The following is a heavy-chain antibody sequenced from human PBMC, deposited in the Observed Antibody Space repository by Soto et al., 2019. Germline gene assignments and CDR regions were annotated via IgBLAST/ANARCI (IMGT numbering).Heavy chain of an antibody. CDR3: AREKCSSTSCNHGMDV. CDR1: AFTFNNFP. Sequence: EVQLVESGGGLVKPGGSLRLSCVASAFTFNNFPMHWVRQAPGKGLQWLASITTTSTYKYYADSVKGRFSIFRDNAKNSLYLELTNLRSEDTAVYYCAREKCSSTSCNHGMDVWGLGTTVTVSS. V-gene: IGHV3-21*01. CDR2: ITTTSTYK. D-gene: IGHD2-2*01. J-gene: IGHJ6*02.